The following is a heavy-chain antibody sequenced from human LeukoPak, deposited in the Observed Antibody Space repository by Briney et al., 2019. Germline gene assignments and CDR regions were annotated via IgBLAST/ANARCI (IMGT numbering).Heavy chain of an antibody. CDR3: ARLLPYCSDGIRYFWEYFDS. CDR1: GGSISSSTYS. Sequence: PSETLSLTCSVSGGSISSSTYSWGWIRQPPGKGLEWIGSFYYTGDTYYGPSLKSRVTISVDTSKNQFSLNLTSLTAADTAVYYCARLLPYCSDGIRYFWEYFDSWGQGTLVTVSS. D-gene: IGHD2-15*01. J-gene: IGHJ4*02. CDR2: FYYTGDT. V-gene: IGHV4-39*01.